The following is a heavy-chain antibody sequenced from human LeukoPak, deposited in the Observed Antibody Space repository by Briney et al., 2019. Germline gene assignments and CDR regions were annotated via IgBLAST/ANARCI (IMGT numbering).Heavy chain of an antibody. V-gene: IGHV1-69*05. Sequence: SVKVSCKASGGTFSSYAISWVRQAPGQGLEWMGGIIPIFGTANYAQKFQGRVTITTDESTSTAYMELSSLRSEDTAVYYCAKSTGYYYDSTNWFDPWGQGTLVTVSS. J-gene: IGHJ5*02. D-gene: IGHD3-22*01. CDR1: GGTFSSYA. CDR3: AKSTGYYYDSTNWFDP. CDR2: IIPIFGTA.